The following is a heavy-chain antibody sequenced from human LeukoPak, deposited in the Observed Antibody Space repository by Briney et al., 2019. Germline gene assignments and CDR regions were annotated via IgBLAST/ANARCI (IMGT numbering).Heavy chain of an antibody. V-gene: IGHV4-4*07. J-gene: IGHJ4*02. CDR1: GGSISSYY. CDR3: ARGRCSGGNCYSDY. Sequence: SSETLSLTCTVSGGSISSYYWSWIRQPAGKGLEWIGRIYTSGSTNYNPSLKSRVTMSVDTSKNQFSLKLSSVTAADTAVYYCARGRCSGGNCYSDYWGQGTLVTVSS. CDR2: IYTSGST. D-gene: IGHD2-15*01.